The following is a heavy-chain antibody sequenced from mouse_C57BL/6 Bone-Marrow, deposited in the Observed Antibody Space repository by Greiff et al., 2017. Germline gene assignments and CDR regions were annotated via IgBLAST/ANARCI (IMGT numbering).Heavy chain of an antibody. CDR2: IFPGSGST. V-gene: IGHV1-75*01. CDR3: AREWYGNYFDY. J-gene: IGHJ2*01. D-gene: IGHD2-10*02. Sequence: QVQLKESGPELVKPGASVKISCKASGYTFTDSYINWVKQRPGQGLEWIGWIFPGSGSTYYNEKFKGKATLTVDKSSSTAYMLLSSLTSEDSAVYFCAREWYGNYFDYWGQGTTLTVSS. CDR1: GYTFTDSY.